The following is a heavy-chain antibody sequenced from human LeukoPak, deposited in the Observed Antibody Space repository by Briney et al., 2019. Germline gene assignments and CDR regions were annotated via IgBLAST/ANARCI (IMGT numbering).Heavy chain of an antibody. V-gene: IGHV4-4*07. Sequence: PSETLSLTCTVSGVSISSYYWTWIRQSAGKGLEWIGRIYTSGSTYYNPSLKSRVSMSVDTSNNQFSLKLSSVTAADTAVYYCARRDRRPSILRQNRGDAFDIWGQGTMVTVSS. J-gene: IGHJ3*02. D-gene: IGHD3-3*01. CDR3: ARRDRRPSILRQNRGDAFDI. CDR2: IYTSGST. CDR1: GVSISSYY.